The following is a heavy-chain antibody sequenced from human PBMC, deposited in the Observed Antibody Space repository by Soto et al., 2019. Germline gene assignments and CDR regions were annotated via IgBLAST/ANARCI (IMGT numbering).Heavy chain of an antibody. CDR1: GGTFSSCR. J-gene: IGHJ4*02. CDR3: ARDSGAKLSSS. Sequence: SVKVSCKASGGTFSSCRINWVRQAPGQGLEWVGGIVPIYRTADYAQKFQGRVTITADESARTAYMELRSLKSQDTAVYYCARDSGAKLSSSWGLGTLVTVSS. D-gene: IGHD6-13*01. CDR2: IVPIYRTA. V-gene: IGHV1-69*13.